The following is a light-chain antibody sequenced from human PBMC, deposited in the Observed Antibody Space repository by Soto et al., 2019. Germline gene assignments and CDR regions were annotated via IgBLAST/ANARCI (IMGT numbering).Light chain of an antibody. CDR3: QQYDGSPPWT. V-gene: IGKV3-20*01. Sequence: EIVLTQSPGTLSFSPGERATLSCRASQSVSSTSLAWYQQKPGQAPSLLIYGASNRATGIPDRFSGSGSGTDFTLTISRLEPEDFAVYYCQQYDGSPPWTVGLGTKVEFK. CDR2: GAS. CDR1: QSVSSTS. J-gene: IGKJ1*01.